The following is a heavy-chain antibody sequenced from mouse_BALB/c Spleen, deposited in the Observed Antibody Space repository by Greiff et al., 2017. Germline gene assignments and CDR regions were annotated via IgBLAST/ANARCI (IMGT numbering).Heavy chain of an antibody. J-gene: IGHJ2*01. CDR1: GFAFSSYD. D-gene: IGHD1-1*02. V-gene: IGHV5-12-1*01. Sequence: EVKLMESGGGLVQPGGSLKLSCAASGFAFSSYDMSWVRQTPEKRLEWVAYISSGGGSTYYPDTVKGRFTISRDNAKNTLYLQMSSLKSEDTAMYYCARPDYGLDYWGQGTTLTVSS. CDR3: ARPDYGLDY. CDR2: ISSGGGST.